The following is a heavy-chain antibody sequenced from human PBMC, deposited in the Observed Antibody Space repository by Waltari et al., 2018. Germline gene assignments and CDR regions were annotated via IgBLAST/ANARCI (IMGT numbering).Heavy chain of an antibody. CDR1: GFTFSSYA. CDR3: AKDAYDSSGPGHDAFDI. Sequence: EVQLLESGGGLVQPGGSLRLSCAASGFTFSSYAMSWVRQAPGKGLEWVSAISGSGGSTYYADSVKGRFTISRDNSKNTLYLQMNSLRAEDTAVYYCAKDAYDSSGPGHDAFDIWGQGTMVTVSS. CDR2: ISGSGGST. V-gene: IGHV3-23*01. J-gene: IGHJ3*02. D-gene: IGHD3-22*01.